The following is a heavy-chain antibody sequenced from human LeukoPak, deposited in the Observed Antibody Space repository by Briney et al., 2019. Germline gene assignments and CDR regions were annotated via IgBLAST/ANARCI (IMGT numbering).Heavy chain of an antibody. CDR3: ARHATIAAADY. V-gene: IGHV4-39*01. J-gene: IGHJ4*02. CDR1: GGSISSSSYY. D-gene: IGHD6-13*01. CDR2: IYYSGST. Sequence: SGTLSLTCTVSGGSISSSSYYWGWIRQPPGKGLEWIGSIYYSGSTYYNPSLKSRVTISVDTSKNQFSLKLSSVTAADTAVYYCARHATIAAADYWGQGTLVTVSS.